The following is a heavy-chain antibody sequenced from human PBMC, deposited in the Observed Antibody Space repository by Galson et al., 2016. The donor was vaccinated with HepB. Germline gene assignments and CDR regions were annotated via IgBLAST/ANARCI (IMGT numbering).Heavy chain of an antibody. Sequence: SETLSLTCGVSGGSFKDYYWSWLRQSPGKGLEWIGEINHSGTSYYHRSLKSRVSISVDSSKNQYSLKLSSVTAADTAVYYCARGRGVWSGYFFVGDYWGQGTLVTVSS. CDR1: GGSFKDYY. CDR3: ARGRGVWSGYFFVGDY. J-gene: IGHJ4*02. CDR2: INHSGTS. D-gene: IGHD3-3*01. V-gene: IGHV4-34*01.